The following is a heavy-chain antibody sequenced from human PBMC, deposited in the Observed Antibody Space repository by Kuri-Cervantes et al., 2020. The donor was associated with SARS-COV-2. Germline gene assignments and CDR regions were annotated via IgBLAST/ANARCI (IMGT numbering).Heavy chain of an antibody. V-gene: IGHV4-39*01. CDR3: ARQGRITMFGVVIRGLDI. CDR2: IYYSGSM. D-gene: IGHD3-3*01. CDR1: GGSISSSSYY. J-gene: IGHJ3*02. Sequence: SETLSLTCTVSGGSISSSSYYWGWIRQPPGKGLEWIGNIYYSGSMYYNPSLKSRVTISVDTSKNQFSLKLSSVTAADTAVYYCARQGRITMFGVVIRGLDIWGQGTMVTVSS.